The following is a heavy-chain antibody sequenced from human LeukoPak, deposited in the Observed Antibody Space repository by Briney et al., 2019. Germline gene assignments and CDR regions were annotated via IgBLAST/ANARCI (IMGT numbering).Heavy chain of an antibody. Sequence: SETLSLTCTVSGGSITSTTYFWGWVRQPPGRDLEWLGTISYSGNTYYNPSLKSRLTLSVDTSKNQFSLNLNSVTVADTAIYYCARLRARLEYCISTSCHGYFDYWAQGTLVTVSS. CDR3: ARLRARLEYCISTSCHGYFDY. V-gene: IGHV4-39*01. CDR2: ISYSGNT. J-gene: IGHJ4*02. CDR1: GGSITSTTYF. D-gene: IGHD2-2*01.